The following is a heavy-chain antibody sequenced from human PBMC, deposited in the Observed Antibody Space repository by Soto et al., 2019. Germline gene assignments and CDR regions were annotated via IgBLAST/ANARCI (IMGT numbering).Heavy chain of an antibody. D-gene: IGHD3-9*01. CDR1: SDSISSHY. Sequence: SETLSLTCIVSSDSISSHYWHCIRQPPGKGLEWIGYIYHRGSTNSNPSLTSRVSMSIDMSENQFSLKLNSVTAADTAVYYCARVDILTVYGCMDVWGQGTTVTVSS. CDR3: ARVDILTVYGCMDV. J-gene: IGHJ6*02. CDR2: IYHRGST. V-gene: IGHV4-59*08.